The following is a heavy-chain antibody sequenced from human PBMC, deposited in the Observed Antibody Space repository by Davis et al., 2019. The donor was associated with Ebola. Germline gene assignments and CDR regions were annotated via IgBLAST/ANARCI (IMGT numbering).Heavy chain of an antibody. V-gene: IGHV4-34*01. D-gene: IGHD2-15*01. CDR2: INHSGSA. CDR1: GGSFSGYY. CDR3: ARSRNYCSGGSCYSWDYYYMDV. Sequence: PSETLSLTCAVYGGSFSGYYWTWIRQPPGKGLEWIGEINHSGSANYNPSLKSRVTISVDTSKNQFSLKLSSVTAADTAVYYCARSRNYCSGGSCYSWDYYYMDVWGKGTTVTVSS. J-gene: IGHJ6*03.